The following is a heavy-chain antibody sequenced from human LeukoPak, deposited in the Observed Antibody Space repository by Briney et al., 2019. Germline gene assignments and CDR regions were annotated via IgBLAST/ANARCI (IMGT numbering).Heavy chain of an antibody. Sequence: GGSLRLSCAASGFTFSSYAMSWVRQAPGKGLEWVSAISGSGGSAYYADPVKGRFTISRDNSKNTLYLQMNSLRAEDTAVYYCAKDDSTGYYYFDCWGQGTLVTVSS. CDR3: AKDDSTGYYYFDC. D-gene: IGHD3-22*01. CDR2: ISGSGGSA. J-gene: IGHJ4*02. CDR1: GFTFSSYA. V-gene: IGHV3-23*01.